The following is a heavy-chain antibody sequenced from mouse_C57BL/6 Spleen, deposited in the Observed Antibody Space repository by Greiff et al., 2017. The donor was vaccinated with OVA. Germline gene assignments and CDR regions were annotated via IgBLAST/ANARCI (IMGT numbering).Heavy chain of an antibody. Sequence: VQLQESGPELVKPGASVKISCKASGYAFSSSWMNWVKQRPGQGLEWIGRIYPGDGDTNYNGKFKGKATLAADKSSSTAYMQLSSLTSEDSAVYFCAREGYDGYYGFAYWGQGTLVTVSA. D-gene: IGHD2-3*01. CDR1: GYAFSSSW. V-gene: IGHV1-82*01. J-gene: IGHJ3*01. CDR2: IYPGDGDT. CDR3: AREGYDGYYGFAY.